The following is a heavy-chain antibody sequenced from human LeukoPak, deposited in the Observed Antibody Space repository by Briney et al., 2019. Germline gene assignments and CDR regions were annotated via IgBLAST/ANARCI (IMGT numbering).Heavy chain of an antibody. Sequence: GGSLRLSCAASGFTFSSYGMSWVRQAPGKGLEWVSAISGSGGSTYYADSVKGRFTISRDNSKNTLYLQMNSLRAEDTAVYYCAKAPVTSCRGAYCYPFDYWGQGTLVTVSS. V-gene: IGHV3-23*01. J-gene: IGHJ4*02. CDR1: GFTFSSYG. D-gene: IGHD2-21*01. CDR3: AKAPVTSCRGAYCYPFDY. CDR2: ISGSGGST.